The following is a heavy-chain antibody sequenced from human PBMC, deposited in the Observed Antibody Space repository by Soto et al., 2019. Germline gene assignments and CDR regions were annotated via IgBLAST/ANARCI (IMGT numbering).Heavy chain of an antibody. CDR2: IYYLGNT. J-gene: IGHJ6*03. CDR1: GGSISSSSSY. CDR3: ARGLNYYYYSYMDV. V-gene: IGHV4-39*01. Sequence: PSETLSLTCTVSGGSISSSSSYWGWIRQPPGKGLEWVGNIYYLGNTYYNPSLGSRVTISVDSSKNQFSLKLRSVTAADTAVFYCARGLNYYYYSYMDVWGKGNTVTVS.